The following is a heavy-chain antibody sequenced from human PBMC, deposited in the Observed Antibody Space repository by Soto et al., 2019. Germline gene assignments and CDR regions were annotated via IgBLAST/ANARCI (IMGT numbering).Heavy chain of an antibody. CDR3: ARGEQYSGRIFDY. D-gene: IGHD1-26*01. V-gene: IGHV6-1*01. CDR1: GDSVSSNSAG. Sequence: PSHTLSLTCAITGDSVSSNSAGWSWVRQSPSRGLEWLGRTYYRSKWYYEYAVSVRGRITINPDTSKNQYSLQLNSVTPEDTAVYFCARGEQYSGRIFDYWGQGTLVT. J-gene: IGHJ4*01. CDR2: TYYRSKWYY.